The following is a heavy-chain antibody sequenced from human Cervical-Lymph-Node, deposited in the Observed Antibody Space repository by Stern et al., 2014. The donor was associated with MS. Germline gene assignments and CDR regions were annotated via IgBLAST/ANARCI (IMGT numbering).Heavy chain of an antibody. Sequence: DQLVESGGGLVKPGGSLRLSCAASGFTFSDYYMTWIREAPGKGLEWLSYISSSGGAIYYAASVKGRFTISRDNAKNSLYLQMNSLRAEDTAVYYCARANTNNWFEPWGQGTLVTVSS. D-gene: IGHD1-1*01. CDR3: ARANTNNWFEP. V-gene: IGHV3-11*01. J-gene: IGHJ5*02. CDR1: GFTFSDYY. CDR2: ISSSGGAI.